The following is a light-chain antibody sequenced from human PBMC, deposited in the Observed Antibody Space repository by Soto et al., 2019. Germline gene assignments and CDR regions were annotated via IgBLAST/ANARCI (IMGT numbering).Light chain of an antibody. CDR2: GAS. CDR3: QQYGSSPRT. J-gene: IGKJ1*01. Sequence: EIVLTQSPGTLSLSPGERATLSCRASQSVSSTYLAWYQQKPGQAPRLLIYGASSRATGIPERFSGSGSGTDFTITIRRLESEDFALYYCQQYGSSPRTFGQGTKVEVK. V-gene: IGKV3-20*01. CDR1: QSVSSTY.